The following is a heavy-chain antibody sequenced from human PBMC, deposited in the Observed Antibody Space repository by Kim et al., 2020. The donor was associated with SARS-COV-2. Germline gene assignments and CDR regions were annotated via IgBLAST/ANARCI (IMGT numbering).Heavy chain of an antibody. CDR3: ARGTVAGRPAYYYGMDV. Sequence: SETLSLTCTVSGGSISSYYWSWIRQPPGKGLEWIGYIYYSGSTNYNPSLKSRVTITVDTSKNQFSLKLSSVTAADTAVYYCARGTVAGRPAYYYGMDVWGQGTTVTVSS. D-gene: IGHD6-19*01. J-gene: IGHJ6*02. V-gene: IGHV4-59*13. CDR2: IYYSGST. CDR1: GGSISSYY.